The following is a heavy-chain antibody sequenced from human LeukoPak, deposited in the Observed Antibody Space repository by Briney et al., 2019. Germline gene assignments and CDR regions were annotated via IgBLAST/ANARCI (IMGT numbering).Heavy chain of an antibody. CDR2: FDPEDGET. Sequence: ASVKVSCTVSGYTLTELSMHWVRQAPGKGLEWMGGFDPEDGETIYAQKFQGRVTMTEDTSTDTAYMELSSLRSEDTVVYYCAPSYTGYSSGWYWFDPWGQGTLVTVSS. CDR3: APSYTGYSSGWYWFDP. D-gene: IGHD6-19*01. V-gene: IGHV1-24*01. CDR1: GYTLTELS. J-gene: IGHJ5*02.